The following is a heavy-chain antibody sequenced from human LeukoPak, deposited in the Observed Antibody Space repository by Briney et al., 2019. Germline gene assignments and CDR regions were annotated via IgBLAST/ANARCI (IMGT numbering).Heavy chain of an antibody. D-gene: IGHD1-26*01. CDR3: AKDRRWSGSGDAFDI. J-gene: IGHJ3*02. Sequence: GGSLRLSCAASGFTFGLYSMTWVRQAPGKGLEWVSFADSVKGRFTISKDNAKKSLYLQMNSLRAEDTAVYYCAKDRRWSGSGDAFDIWGQGTMVTVSS. CDR1: GFTFGLYS. V-gene: IGHV3-21*01.